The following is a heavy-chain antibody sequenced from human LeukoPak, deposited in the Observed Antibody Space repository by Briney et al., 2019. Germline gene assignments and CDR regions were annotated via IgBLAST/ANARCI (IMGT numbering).Heavy chain of an antibody. D-gene: IGHD3-10*01. CDR3: ARDRELGY. Sequence: ETSETLSLTCDVSGASISNKFWSWIRRPPGKGLEWIGYISYTGTTNYNPSLQSRVTISVDTSKNQLSLKVTSMTAADTAVYYCARDRELGYWGQGTLVTVSS. CDR1: GASISNKF. J-gene: IGHJ4*02. CDR2: ISYTGTT. V-gene: IGHV4-59*01.